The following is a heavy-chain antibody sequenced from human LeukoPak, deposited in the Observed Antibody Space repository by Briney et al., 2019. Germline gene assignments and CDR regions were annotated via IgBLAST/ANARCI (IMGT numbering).Heavy chain of an antibody. CDR1: GFTFGDYA. D-gene: IGHD5-18*01. V-gene: IGHV3-49*04. CDR2: IRSKAYGGTT. CDR3: TRLWVDTAMSGIDY. Sequence: GGSLRLSCTASGFTFGDYAMSWVRQAPGKGLEWVGFIRSKAYGGTTEYAASVKGRFTISRDDSKSIAYLQMNSLKTEDTAVYYCTRLWVDTAMSGIDYWGQGTLVTVPS. J-gene: IGHJ4*02.